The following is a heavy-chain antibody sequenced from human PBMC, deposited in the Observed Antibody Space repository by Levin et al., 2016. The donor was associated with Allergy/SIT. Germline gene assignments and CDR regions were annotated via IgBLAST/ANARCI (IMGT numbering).Heavy chain of an antibody. Sequence: ASVKVSCKASGYTFTSYYMHWVRQAPGQGLEWMGIINPSGGSTSYAQKFQGRVTMTRDTSTSTVYMELSSLRSEDTAVYYCARGSITGKTVRGYAFDIWGQGTMVTVSS. J-gene: IGHJ3*02. CDR1: GYTFTSYY. CDR2: INPSGGST. V-gene: IGHV1-46*01. D-gene: IGHD1/OR15-1a*01. CDR3: ARGSITGKTVRGYAFDI.